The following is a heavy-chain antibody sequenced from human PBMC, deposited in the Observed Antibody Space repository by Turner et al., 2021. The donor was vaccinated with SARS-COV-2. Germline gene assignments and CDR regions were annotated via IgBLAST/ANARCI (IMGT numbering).Heavy chain of an antibody. CDR1: GLTFSNAW. CDR3: TTRSGSFDY. J-gene: IGHJ4*02. D-gene: IGHD1-26*01. CDR2: IKSKTDGGTT. Sequence: EVQLVESGGGLVKRGGSLTLSCAVSGLTFSNAWMNWVRQAPGKGLEWVGRIKSKTDGGTTDYAAHVKDRFTISRDDSKNTMYLQMSSLKTEDTALYYCTTRSGSFDYWGQGTLVTVSS. V-gene: IGHV3-15*01.